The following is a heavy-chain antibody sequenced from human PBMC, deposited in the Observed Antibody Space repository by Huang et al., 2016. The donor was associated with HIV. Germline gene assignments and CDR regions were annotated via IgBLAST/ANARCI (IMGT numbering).Heavy chain of an antibody. CDR2: ISYDAKTK. D-gene: IGHD6-13*01. CDR1: GFTFSSYG. J-gene: IGHJ4*02. CDR3: AKGGSAAAVLDF. V-gene: IGHV3-30*18. Sequence: QVQLVESEGGVVQPGRSLRISCAASGFTFSSYGMHWGRQAPGKGLEWVAVISYDAKTKYYADSVKGRFSISRDNSKTTVYLQLNSLRLEDTAVYYCAKGGSAAAVLDFWGQGTLVTVSS.